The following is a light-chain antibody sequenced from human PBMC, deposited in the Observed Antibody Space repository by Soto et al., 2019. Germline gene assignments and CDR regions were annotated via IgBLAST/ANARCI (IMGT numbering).Light chain of an antibody. V-gene: IGLV2-8*01. CDR1: SSVY. CDR3: SSHAGNNDFV. CDR2: EVN. J-gene: IGLJ1*01. Sequence: QSVLTQPPSASGSPGQSVTISCTGTSSVYVSWYQQHPVKAPKLIIYEVNKRPSGVPDRFSGSKSGNTASLTVSGLQAEDEADYYCSSHAGNNDFVFGTGTKVT.